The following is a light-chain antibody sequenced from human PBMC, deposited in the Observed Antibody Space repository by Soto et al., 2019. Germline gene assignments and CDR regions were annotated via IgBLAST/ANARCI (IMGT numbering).Light chain of an antibody. CDR3: QQSYNTLSIS. CDR2: AAS. CDR1: ESISRH. V-gene: IGKV1-39*01. Sequence: DIQMTQSPSSLSASVGDRVTITCRASESISRHLNWYQQKPGKAPNLLIYAASTLQNGVPSRFSGSGSGTDFTLTISSLQPEDFATHYCQQSYNTLSISFGQGTRLEIK. J-gene: IGKJ5*01.